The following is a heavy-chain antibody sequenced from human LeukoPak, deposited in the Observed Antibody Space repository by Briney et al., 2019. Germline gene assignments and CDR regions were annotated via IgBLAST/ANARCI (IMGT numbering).Heavy chain of an antibody. J-gene: IGHJ6*02. CDR2: VNPDGSST. V-gene: IGHV3-74*01. D-gene: IGHD3-10*01. Sequence: GGSLRLSCAASGLTLGTAWMHWVRQGPGKGLVWVSLVNPDGSSTNYADSVKGRFTISRDNAKNTLYLQMNSLRAEDTAVYYCASGRYYAMVVWGQGATVTVSS. CDR1: GLTLGTAW. CDR3: ASGRYYAMVV.